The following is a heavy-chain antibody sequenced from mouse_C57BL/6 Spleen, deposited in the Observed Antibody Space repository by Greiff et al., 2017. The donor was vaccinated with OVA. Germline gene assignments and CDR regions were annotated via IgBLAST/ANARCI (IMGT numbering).Heavy chain of an antibody. CDR3: ARDPLYYYGSSYAMDY. CDR2: IDPNSGGT. D-gene: IGHD1-1*01. Sequence: VQLQESGAELVKPGASVKLSCKASGYTFTSYWMHWVKQRPGRGLEWIGRIDPNSGGTKYNEKFKSKATLTVDKPSSTAYMQLSSLTSEDSAVYYCARDPLYYYGSSYAMDYWGQGTSVTVSS. CDR1: GYTFTSYW. V-gene: IGHV1-72*01. J-gene: IGHJ4*01.